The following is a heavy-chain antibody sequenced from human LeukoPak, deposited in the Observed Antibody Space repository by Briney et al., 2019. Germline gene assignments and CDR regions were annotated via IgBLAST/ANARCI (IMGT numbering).Heavy chain of an antibody. CDR1: GDSFSVHY. D-gene: IGHD6-13*01. CDR2: ITDGGRT. J-gene: IGHJ4*02. Sequence: SETLSLTCAVYGDSFSVHYWSWIRQPPGKGLEWIGEITDGGRTSYSPSLKSRATISVVPSQRQFSLELGSVTAADTAIYYCVRRSRVAMPNALDLISDFWGQGTLVTVSS. CDR3: VRRSRVAMPNALDLISDF. V-gene: IGHV4-34*01.